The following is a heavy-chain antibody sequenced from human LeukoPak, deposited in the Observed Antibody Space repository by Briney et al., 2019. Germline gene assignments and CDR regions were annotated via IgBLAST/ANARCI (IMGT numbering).Heavy chain of an antibody. V-gene: IGHV3-74*01. Sequence: GGSLRLSYAASGFTFSNYWMDWVRQAPGKGLVWVSRIHPDGKNTAYADSVKGRFTISRDNARNTLFLQMNSLRTEDAAVYYCATYVDTVRYDAFDVWGQGTMVTVSS. D-gene: IGHD5-18*01. CDR3: ATYVDTVRYDAFDV. CDR2: IHPDGKNT. CDR1: GFTFSNYW. J-gene: IGHJ3*01.